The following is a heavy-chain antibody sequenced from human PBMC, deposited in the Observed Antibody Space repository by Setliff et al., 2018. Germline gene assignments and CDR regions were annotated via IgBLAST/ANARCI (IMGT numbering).Heavy chain of an antibody. V-gene: IGHV4-61*02. Sequence: SETLSLTCAVSGGSLNSGSYYWSWIRQSTERGLEWLGRLHTSGSTTYNPALNSRVTMSLDTSTNQFFLRLSSVTAADTAVYYCARERYFDWFFEYWGRGTLVTVSS. CDR3: ARERYFDWFFEY. J-gene: IGHJ4*02. CDR1: GGSLNSGSYY. CDR2: LHTSGST. D-gene: IGHD3-9*01.